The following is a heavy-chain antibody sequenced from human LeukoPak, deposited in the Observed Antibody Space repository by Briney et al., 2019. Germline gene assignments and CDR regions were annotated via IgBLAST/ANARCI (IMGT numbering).Heavy chain of an antibody. V-gene: IGHV4-59*08. CDR3: ARLPRRTSPSYFDY. J-gene: IGHJ4*02. CDR1: GGSISNYY. Sequence: SETLSLTCTVSGGSISNYYWSWIRQPPGKGLEWIGYIYSSGSTNYNPSLKSRVTISVDTSKNQFSLKLSSVTAADTAVYYCARLPRRTSPSYFDYWGQGTLVTVSS. D-gene: IGHD2-2*01. CDR2: IYSSGST.